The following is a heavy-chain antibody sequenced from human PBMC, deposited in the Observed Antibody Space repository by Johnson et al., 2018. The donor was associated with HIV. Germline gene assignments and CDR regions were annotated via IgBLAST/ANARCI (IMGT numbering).Heavy chain of an antibody. CDR3: ARDLGPDGAFDI. J-gene: IGHJ3*02. Sequence: VQLVESEGGLVQPWGSLRLSCAASGFIVRSNYMNWVRQAPGKGLEWVSVIYSGGNTYYAVSVGGRFIISRDNSKNTLYLQMNSLRAEDTAVYYCARDLGPDGAFDIWGQGTMVTVSS. CDR1: GFIVRSNY. V-gene: IGHV3-66*01. D-gene: IGHD5-24*01. CDR2: IYSGGNT.